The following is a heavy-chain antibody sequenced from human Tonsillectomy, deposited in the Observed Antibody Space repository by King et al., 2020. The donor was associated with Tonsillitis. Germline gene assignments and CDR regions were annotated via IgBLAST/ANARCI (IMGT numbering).Heavy chain of an antibody. CDR1: RFTFSSYG. Sequence: VQLVESGGGVVQPGRSLRLSCAASRFTFSSYGMHWVRQAPGKGLEWVAVISFDGSDKYYADSVKGRFTISRDNSKNSLYLQMHSLRPDDTAVYYCARDQSPGDTTGYLNYWGQGTLVTVSS. V-gene: IGHV3-30-3*01. J-gene: IGHJ4*02. CDR2: ISFDGSDK. CDR3: ARDQSPGDTTGYLNY. D-gene: IGHD3-22*01.